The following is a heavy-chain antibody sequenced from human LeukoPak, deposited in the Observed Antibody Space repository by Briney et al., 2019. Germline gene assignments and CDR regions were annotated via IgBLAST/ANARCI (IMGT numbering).Heavy chain of an antibody. J-gene: IGHJ4*02. Sequence: GGSLRLSCEASGFTFSNSNMNWVRQAPGKGLEWVSYISSSSSSTIYYPDSVKGRFTISRDNAKNSLYLQMNSLRDEDTAVYYCARARSGGYFDYWGRGTLVTVSS. CDR2: ISSSSSSTI. CDR3: ARARSGGYFDY. CDR1: GFTFSNSN. D-gene: IGHD3-16*01. V-gene: IGHV3-48*02.